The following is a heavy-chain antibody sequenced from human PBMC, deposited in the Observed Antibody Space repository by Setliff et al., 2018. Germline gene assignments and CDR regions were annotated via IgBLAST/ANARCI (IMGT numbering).Heavy chain of an antibody. J-gene: IGHJ4*02. Sequence: ASVKVSCKTSGYAFFGYFMNWVRQAPGQGPEWMGWINPDNGGTHYAEKFQGRVTMTRDTSISTAYLELSSLTSDDTAIYYCATAVREFLYWGQGAQVTVSS. CDR1: GYAFFGYF. CDR3: ATAVREFLY. CDR2: INPDNGGT. D-gene: IGHD3-10*01. V-gene: IGHV1-2*02.